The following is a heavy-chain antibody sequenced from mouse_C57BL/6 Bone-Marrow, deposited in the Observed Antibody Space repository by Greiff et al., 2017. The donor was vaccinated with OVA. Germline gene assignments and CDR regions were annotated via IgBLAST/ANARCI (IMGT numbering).Heavy chain of an antibody. J-gene: IGHJ3*01. V-gene: IGHV1-81*01. Sequence: VKLMESGAELARPGASVKLSCKASGYTFTSYGISWVKQRTGQGLEWIGEIYPRSGNTYYNEKFKGKATLTADKSSSTAYMELRSLTSEDSAVYFCARSRLLGNSAWFAYWGQGTLVTVSA. D-gene: IGHD3-2*02. CDR2: IYPRSGNT. CDR3: ARSRLLGNSAWFAY. CDR1: GYTFTSYG.